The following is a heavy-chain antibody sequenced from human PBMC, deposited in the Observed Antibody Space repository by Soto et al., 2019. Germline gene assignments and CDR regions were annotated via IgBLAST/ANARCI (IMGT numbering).Heavy chain of an antibody. D-gene: IGHD2-2*02. J-gene: IGHJ5*02. CDR1: GASISSDNYY. CDR3: ARASIVVRPAAILDP. CDR2: IYYSGST. V-gene: IGHV4-31*03. Sequence: SETLSLTCTVSGASISSDNYYWTWIRQHPGKGLEWIGYIYYSGSTYYSPSLKSRVTISVDTSKNHFSLKVSSVTAADTAVYYCARASIVVRPAAILDPWGQGVLVTVSS.